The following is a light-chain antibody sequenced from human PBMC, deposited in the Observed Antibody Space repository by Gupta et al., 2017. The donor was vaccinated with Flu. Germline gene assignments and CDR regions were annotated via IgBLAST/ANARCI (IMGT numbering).Light chain of an antibody. CDR3: QQSYSTPWT. CDR2: AAS. J-gene: IGKJ1*01. CDR1: QSISSY. V-gene: IGKV1-39*01. Sequence: DIQMTPSPSSLSASVGDRVTITCRASQSISSYLNWYQQKPGKAPKLLIYAASSLQSGVPSRFSGSGSGTDFTLTISRRQPEDFATYYCQQSYSTPWTFGQGTXVEIK.